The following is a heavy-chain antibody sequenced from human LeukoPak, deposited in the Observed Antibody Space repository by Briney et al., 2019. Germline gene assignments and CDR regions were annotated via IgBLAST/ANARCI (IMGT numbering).Heavy chain of an antibody. CDR3: ARETSQKGAHYMDV. D-gene: IGHD3-16*01. J-gene: IGHJ6*03. Sequence: SETLSLTCTVSGVSISSSNSYWGWIRQPPGKGLEWIGSIYYSGNTYYNASLKSQVSISIDTSKNQFSLRLTSVTAADTAVYYCARETSQKGAHYMDVWGKGTTITISS. V-gene: IGHV4-39*07. CDR2: IYYSGNT. CDR1: GVSISSSNSY.